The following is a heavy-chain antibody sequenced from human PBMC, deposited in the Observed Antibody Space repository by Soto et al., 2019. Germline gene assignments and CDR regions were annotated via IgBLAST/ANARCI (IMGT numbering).Heavy chain of an antibody. D-gene: IGHD2-2*01. J-gene: IGHJ4*02. V-gene: IGHV1-69*13. CDR2: IIPIFGTA. Sequence: SVKVSCKASGGTFSSYAISWVRQAPGQGLEWMGGIIPIFGTANYAQKFQGRVTITADESTSTAYMELSSLRSEDTAVYYCASLATLGYCSSTSCPIDYWGQGTLVTFSS. CDR1: GGTFSSYA. CDR3: ASLATLGYCSSTSCPIDY.